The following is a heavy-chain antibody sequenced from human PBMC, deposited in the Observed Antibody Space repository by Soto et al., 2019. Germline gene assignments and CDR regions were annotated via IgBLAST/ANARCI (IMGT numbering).Heavy chain of an antibody. Sequence: PSETLSLTCTVSGYSISTDYYWGWIRHPPGKGLEWIGSIFQSGSTYYNPSLKSRVTISVDTSKNQFSLKLRSVTAADTAVYYCARGGGYYYNTGGYYADYWGQGTLVTVSS. CDR2: IFQSGST. J-gene: IGHJ4*02. CDR1: GYSISTDYY. D-gene: IGHD3-22*01. V-gene: IGHV4-38-2*02. CDR3: ARGGGYYYNTGGYYADY.